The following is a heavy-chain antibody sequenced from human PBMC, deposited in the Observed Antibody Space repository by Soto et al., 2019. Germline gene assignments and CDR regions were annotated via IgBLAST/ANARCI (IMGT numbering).Heavy chain of an antibody. J-gene: IGHJ1*01. Sequence: GESLKISCKGSGYSFTSYWISWVRQMPGKGLEWMGRIDPSDSYTNYSPSFQGQVTISADKSISTAYLQWSSLKASDTAMYYCASGSGSYYFEYFQHWGQGTLVTVSS. CDR2: IDPSDSYT. CDR3: ASGSGSYYFEYFQH. V-gene: IGHV5-10-1*04. D-gene: IGHD1-26*01. CDR1: GYSFTSYW.